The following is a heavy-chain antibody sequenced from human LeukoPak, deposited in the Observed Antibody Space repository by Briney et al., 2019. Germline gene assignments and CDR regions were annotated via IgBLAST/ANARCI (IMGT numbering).Heavy chain of an antibody. CDR3: ARLIAAAGDADY. Sequence: ASVKVACKASGYTFTGYYMHWVRQAPGQGLEWMGWINPNSGGTNYAQKFQGRVTMTRDTSISTAYMELSRLRSDDTAVYYCARLIAAAGDADYWGQGTLVTVSS. D-gene: IGHD6-13*01. CDR2: INPNSGGT. V-gene: IGHV1-2*02. J-gene: IGHJ4*02. CDR1: GYTFTGYY.